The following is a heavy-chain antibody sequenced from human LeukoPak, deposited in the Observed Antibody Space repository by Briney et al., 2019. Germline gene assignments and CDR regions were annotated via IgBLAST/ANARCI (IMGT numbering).Heavy chain of an antibody. Sequence: ASVKVSCKTYGYTFTSYGISWVRQAPGQGLEWMGWVSAYNGNTNYAQKVQDRVTMTSDTSTTTAYMELRSPRSDDTAVYSCARDWHSSWFDPWGQGTLVTVSS. CDR2: VSAYNGNT. CDR3: ARDWHSSWFDP. J-gene: IGHJ5*02. D-gene: IGHD3-3*02. V-gene: IGHV1-18*01. CDR1: GYTFTSYG.